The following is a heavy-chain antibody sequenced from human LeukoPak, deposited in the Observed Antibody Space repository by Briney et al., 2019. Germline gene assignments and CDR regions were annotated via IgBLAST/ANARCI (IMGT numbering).Heavy chain of an antibody. CDR1: GYNFPNSW. J-gene: IGHJ4*02. CDR2: IYPGDSDT. V-gene: IGHV5-51*01. Sequence: GESLKISCKGFGYNFPNSWIAWVRQMPGKGLEWMGIIYPGDSDTRYSPSFQGQVSISADKSINTAYLQWSSLKASDSAMYYCARGFVRDYWGQGTLVTVSS. D-gene: IGHD3-16*01. CDR3: ARGFVRDY.